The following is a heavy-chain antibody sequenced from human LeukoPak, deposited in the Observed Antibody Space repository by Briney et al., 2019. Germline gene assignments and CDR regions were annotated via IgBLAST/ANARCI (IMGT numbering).Heavy chain of an antibody. CDR1: GFTFDDYA. CDR2: ISWSSGSI. V-gene: IGHV3-9*01. D-gene: IGHD2-2*02. J-gene: IGHJ5*02. Sequence: GRSLRLSCAASGFTFDDYAMHWVRQAPGKGLEWVSGISWSSGSIGYADSVKGRFTISRDNAKNSLYLQMHSLRAEDTALYYCAKADLGPAAIQGYLGGWFDPWGQGTLVTVSS. CDR3: AKADLGPAAIQGYLGGWFDP.